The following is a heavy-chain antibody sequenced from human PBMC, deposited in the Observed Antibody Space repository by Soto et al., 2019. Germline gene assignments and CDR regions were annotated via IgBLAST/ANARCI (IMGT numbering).Heavy chain of an antibody. CDR2: IYPGDSDT. Sequence: GESLKISCNGSGYSFTIYWIGWVRQMPGKGLEWMGIIYPGDSDTRYSPSFQGQVTISADKSISTAYLQWSSLKASDTAMYYCATLAGTFQRNFDYWGQGTLVTVSS. J-gene: IGHJ4*02. V-gene: IGHV5-51*01. CDR1: GYSFTIYW. D-gene: IGHD1-1*01. CDR3: ATLAGTFQRNFDY.